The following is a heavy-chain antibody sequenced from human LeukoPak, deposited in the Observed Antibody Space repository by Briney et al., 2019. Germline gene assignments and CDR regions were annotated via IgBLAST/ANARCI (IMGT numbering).Heavy chain of an antibody. V-gene: IGHV4-39*07. CDR1: GVSISSSNSY. CDR2: IYYSGNT. J-gene: IGHJ5*02. CDR3: ARRGSSGYFSFRRSPGWFDP. Sequence: PSETLSLTCTVSGVSISSSNSYWGWIRQPPGKGLEWIGSIYYSGNTYYNASLKSQVSISIDTSKNQFSLKLSSVTAADTAVYCCARRGSSGYFSFRRSPGWFDPWGQGTLVTVSS. D-gene: IGHD3-22*01.